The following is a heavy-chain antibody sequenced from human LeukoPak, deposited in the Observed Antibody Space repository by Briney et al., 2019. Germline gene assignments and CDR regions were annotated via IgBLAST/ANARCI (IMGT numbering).Heavy chain of an antibody. J-gene: IGHJ4*02. V-gene: IGHV4-61*05. Sequence: PSETLSLTCTVSGGSINSNSYYWGWIRQPPGKGLEWIGYIYYSGSTNYNPSLKSRVTISVDTSKNQFSLKLSSVTAADTAVYYCARSEAGTYYFDYWGQGTLVTVSS. CDR2: IYYSGST. CDR1: GGSINSNSYY. D-gene: IGHD6-19*01. CDR3: ARSEAGTYYFDY.